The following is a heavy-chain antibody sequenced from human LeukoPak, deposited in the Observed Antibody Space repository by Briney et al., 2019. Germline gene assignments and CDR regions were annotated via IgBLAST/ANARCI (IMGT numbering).Heavy chain of an antibody. V-gene: IGHV3-21*01. CDR3: ARDQQLVYFQH. CDR1: GFTFSSYR. J-gene: IGHJ1*01. Sequence: MTGGSLRLSCAASGFTFSSYRMNWVRQAPGKGLEWVSSISSSSSYIYYADSVKGRFTISRDNAKNSLYLQMNSLRAEDTAVYYCARDQQLVYFQHWGQGTLVTVSS. CDR2: ISSSSSYI. D-gene: IGHD6-13*01.